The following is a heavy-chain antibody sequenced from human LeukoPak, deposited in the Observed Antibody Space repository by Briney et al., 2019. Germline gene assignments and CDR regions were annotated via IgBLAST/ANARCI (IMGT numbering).Heavy chain of an antibody. CDR1: GFTFSSYE. CDR3: TTDGVGVEGATYDN. D-gene: IGHD1-26*01. CDR2: IKSKTDGGTT. J-gene: IGHJ4*02. Sequence: GGSLRLSCAASGFTFSSYEMNWVRQAPGKGLEWVGRIKSKTDGGTTDYAAPVKGRFTISRDDSKNTLYLQMNSLKTEDTAVYYCTTDGVGVEGATYDNWGQGTLVSVSS. V-gene: IGHV3-15*01.